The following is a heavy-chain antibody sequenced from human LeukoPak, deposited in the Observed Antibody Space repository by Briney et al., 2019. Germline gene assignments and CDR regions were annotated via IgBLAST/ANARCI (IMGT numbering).Heavy chain of an antibody. Sequence: ASVKVSCKASGYTFTSYGISWVRQAPGQGLEWMGWISAYNGNTNYAQKLQGRVTMTTDTSTSTAYMELRSLRSDDTAVYYCARSDSSGYLTFFDYWAREPWSPSPQ. V-gene: IGHV1-18*01. CDR3: ARSDSSGYLTFFDY. D-gene: IGHD3-22*01. CDR1: GYTFTSYG. J-gene: IGHJ4*02. CDR2: ISAYNGNT.